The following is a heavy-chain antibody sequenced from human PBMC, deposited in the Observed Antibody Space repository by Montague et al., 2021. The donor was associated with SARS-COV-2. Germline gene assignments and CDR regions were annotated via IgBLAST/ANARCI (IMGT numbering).Heavy chain of an antibody. CDR1: GFRFDDYA. Sequence: SRSLSLSASGFRFDDYAMHWVRQAPGKGLEWVSGISWNSDSMAYADSVKGRFTISRDNVKNSLYLQLNGLRTEDTALYYCAKEDCSTTRCKGLDYWGQGTPVTVSS. CDR2: ISWNSDSM. J-gene: IGHJ4*02. D-gene: IGHD2-2*01. CDR3: AKEDCSTTRCKGLDY. V-gene: IGHV3-9*01.